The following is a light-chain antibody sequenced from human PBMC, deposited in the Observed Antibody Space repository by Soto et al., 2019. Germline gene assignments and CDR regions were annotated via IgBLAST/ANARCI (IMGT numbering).Light chain of an antibody. Sequence: EIENTQSPATLPVSPGERATLSCRASQSVSTNLAWYQQKPGQAPRLLIYGASTRAPGFPARFTGSGSGTEFTLTIRSLQSEDFAVSYCQQYNDWPSNTFGQGTKVDIK. V-gene: IGKV3-15*01. J-gene: IGKJ2*01. CDR2: GAS. CDR1: QSVSTN. CDR3: QQYNDWPSNT.